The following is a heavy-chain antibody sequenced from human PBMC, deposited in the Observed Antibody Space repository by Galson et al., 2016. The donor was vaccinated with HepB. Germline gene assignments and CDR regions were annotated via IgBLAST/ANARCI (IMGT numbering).Heavy chain of an antibody. CDR3: ARMVPLYSAGWYVRGDGWFDP. V-gene: IGHV3-11*01. CDR2: ISGSADSR. Sequence: SLRLSCAASGFTFSHYFVSWIRQAPGKGLEWVSYISGSADSRHYADSVKGRFTISRDNAKNSLPLQMNSLRAEDTAVYYCARMVPLYSAGWYVRGDGWFDPWGQGTLVTVSS. J-gene: IGHJ5*02. D-gene: IGHD6-19*01. CDR1: GFTFSHYF.